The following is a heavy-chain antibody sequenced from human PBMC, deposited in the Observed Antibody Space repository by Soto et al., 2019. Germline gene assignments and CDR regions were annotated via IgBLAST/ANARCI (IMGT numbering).Heavy chain of an antibody. J-gene: IGHJ4*02. CDR2: IHYSGST. CDR1: GGSISSYY. V-gene: IGHV4-39*01. D-gene: IGHD2-15*01. CDR3: ASPLGYCGGGTCYSYFDY. Sequence: SETLSLTCTVSGGSISSYYWGWIRQPPGKGLEWIGSIHYSGSTYYNPSLKSRVSISVDTTKNQFSLNLSSVTAADTAVYYCASPLGYCGGGTCYSYFDYWGQGTLVTVSS.